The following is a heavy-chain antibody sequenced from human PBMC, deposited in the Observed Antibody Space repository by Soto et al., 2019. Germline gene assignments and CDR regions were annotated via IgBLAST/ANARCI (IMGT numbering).Heavy chain of an antibody. D-gene: IGHD3-10*01. J-gene: IGHJ6*02. CDR3: ATYYGSGSYFPDHYYYGMDV. CDR1: GFTFSIYS. CDR2: ISSTSSTI. Sequence: EVQVVESGGGLVQPGGSLRISCAASGFTFSIYSMNWVRQAPGKGLEWISYISSTSSTIYYADSVKCRFTNSRDNAKTSLYLPMNSLRAEDTAVYYCATYYGSGSYFPDHYYYGMDVWGQGTTVTVSS. V-gene: IGHV3-48*01.